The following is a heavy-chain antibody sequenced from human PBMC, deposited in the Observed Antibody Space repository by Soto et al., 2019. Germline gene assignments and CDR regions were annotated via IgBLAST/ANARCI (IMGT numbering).Heavy chain of an antibody. CDR3: ARLVTMIVEVITNWFDP. D-gene: IGHD3-22*01. J-gene: IGHJ5*02. CDR1: GFTLSSYW. Sequence: PGGSLRLSCAASGFTLSSYWMSWVRQAPGKGLEGVDNKKQDGQEKYYVASMKSRYTITRDNAKNSLYLQMTSLRAEDTAVYYGARLVTMIVEVITNWFDPWGQGTLVTVSS. V-gene: IGHV3-7*03. CDR2: KKQDGQEK.